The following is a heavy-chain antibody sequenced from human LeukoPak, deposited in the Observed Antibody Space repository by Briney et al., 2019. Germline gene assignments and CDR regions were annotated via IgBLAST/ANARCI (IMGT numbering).Heavy chain of an antibody. CDR1: GGSISSSSYY. V-gene: IGHV4-39*01. CDR2: IYYSGST. J-gene: IGHJ4*02. Sequence: SETLSLTCTVSGGSISSSSYYWGWIRQPPGKGLEWIGSIYYSGSTYYNPSLKSRVAISVDTSKNQFSLKLSSVTAADTAVYYCATEKHYYFDYWGQGTLVTVSS. CDR3: ATEKHYYFDY.